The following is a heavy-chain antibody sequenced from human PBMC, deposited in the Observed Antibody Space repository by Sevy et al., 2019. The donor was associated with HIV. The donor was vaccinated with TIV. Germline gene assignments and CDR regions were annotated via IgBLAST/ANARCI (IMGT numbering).Heavy chain of an antibody. V-gene: IGHV4-4*02. Sequence: SETLSLTCAVSGGSISSSNWWSWVRQPPGKGLEWIGEIYRSGSTNYNPSLKSRVTISVDKSKNQFSLKLSSETAADTAVYYCARLGSYSAFDIWGQGTMVTVSS. J-gene: IGHJ3*02. CDR1: GGSISSSNW. CDR3: ARLGSYSAFDI. CDR2: IYRSGST. D-gene: IGHD1-26*01.